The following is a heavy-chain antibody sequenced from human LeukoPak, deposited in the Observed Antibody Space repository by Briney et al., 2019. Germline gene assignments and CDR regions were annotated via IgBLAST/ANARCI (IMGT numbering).Heavy chain of an antibody. D-gene: IGHD3-9*01. CDR2: IRYDGNNK. Sequence: GGSLRLSCVASGFTFSSYGMHWVRQAPGKGLEWVAFIRYDGNNKYYADSVKGRFTISRDNSKNTLFLQMNSLRGEDTALYYCASSGYVLAGLDYWGQGALVTVSS. CDR3: ASSGYVLAGLDY. J-gene: IGHJ4*02. CDR1: GFTFSSYG. V-gene: IGHV3-30*02.